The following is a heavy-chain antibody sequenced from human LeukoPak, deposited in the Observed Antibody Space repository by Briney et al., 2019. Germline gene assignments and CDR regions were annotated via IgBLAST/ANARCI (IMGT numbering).Heavy chain of an antibody. CDR1: GGSFSGYY. J-gene: IGHJ6*02. Sequence: SETLSLTYAVYGGSFSGYYWSWIRQPPGKGLEWIGEINHSGSTNYNPSLKSRVTISVDTSKNQFSLKLSSVTAADTAVYYCARPQGIVVVPAASDGMDVWGQGTTVTVSS. CDR3: ARPQGIVVVPAASDGMDV. D-gene: IGHD2-2*01. V-gene: IGHV4-34*01. CDR2: INHSGST.